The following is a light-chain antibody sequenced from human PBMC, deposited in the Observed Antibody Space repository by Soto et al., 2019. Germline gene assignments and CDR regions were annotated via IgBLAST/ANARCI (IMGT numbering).Light chain of an antibody. V-gene: IGKV3D-15*01. Sequence: EIVLTQSPGTLSLSPGERATLSCRASQSVSSNKLAWYQQKPGQAPRLLIYGASGRATGIPDRFSGSGSGTEFTLTISSLQSEDFAVYYCQQYNNWPWTFGQGTKVDIK. J-gene: IGKJ1*01. CDR1: QSVSSN. CDR3: QQYNNWPWT. CDR2: GAS.